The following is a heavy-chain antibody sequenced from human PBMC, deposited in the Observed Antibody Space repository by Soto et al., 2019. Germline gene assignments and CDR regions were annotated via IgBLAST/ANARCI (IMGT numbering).Heavy chain of an antibody. CDR2: IDWDDDK. J-gene: IGHJ4*02. CDR3: ARIRPGDYGDYGEVYFDY. V-gene: IGHV2-70*04. Sequence: SGPTLVNPTQTLTLTCTVSGFSLSASGEGVGWIRQPPGKALEWLARIDWDDDKFYSTSLKTRLTISKDTSKNQVVLTMTNMDPVDTATYYCARIRPGDYGDYGEVYFDYWGQGTLVTVSS. CDR1: GFSLSASGEG. D-gene: IGHD4-17*01.